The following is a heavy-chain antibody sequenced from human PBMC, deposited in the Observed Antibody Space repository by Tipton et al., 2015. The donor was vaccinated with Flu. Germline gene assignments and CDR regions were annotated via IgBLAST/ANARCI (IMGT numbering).Heavy chain of an antibody. CDR3: AGQRLILDDSSGYYDY. V-gene: IGHV4-38-2*01. Sequence: TLSLTCAVSGYSISSGYYWGWIRQPPGKGLEWIGFIYHSGSTYYNPSLKSRVTISVDTSKNQFSLKLSSVTAADTAVYYCAGQRLILDDSSGYYDYWGQGTLVTVSS. CDR1: GYSISSGYY. D-gene: IGHD3-22*01. CDR2: IYHSGST. J-gene: IGHJ4*02.